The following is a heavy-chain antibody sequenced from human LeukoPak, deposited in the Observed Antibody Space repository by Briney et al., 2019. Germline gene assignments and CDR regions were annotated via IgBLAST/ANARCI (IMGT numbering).Heavy chain of an antibody. CDR2: IYYSGST. Sequence: KPSETLSLTCTVSGGSISSHYWSWIRQPPGKGLEWIGYIYYSGSTNYNPSLKSRVTISVDTSKNQFSLKLSSVTAADTAVYYCARHTGGVAAAGPGEIDYWGQGTLVTVSS. CDR1: GGSISSHY. CDR3: ARHTGGVAAAGPGEIDY. D-gene: IGHD6-13*01. V-gene: IGHV4-59*08. J-gene: IGHJ4*02.